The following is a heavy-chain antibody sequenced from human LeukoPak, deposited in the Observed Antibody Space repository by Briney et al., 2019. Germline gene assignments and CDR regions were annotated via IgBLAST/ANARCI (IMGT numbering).Heavy chain of an antibody. D-gene: IGHD3-10*01. CDR2: ILSSGST. J-gene: IGHJ4*02. CDR1: GGSISSDS. CDR3: ARGPGDDY. Sequence: PSETLSLTCTVSGGSISSDSWSWIRQPPGKGLEWIGNILSSGSTNYNPSLKSRVTISVDTSKRQFSLKLSSVTAADTAVYYCARGPGDDYWGQGTLVTVSS. V-gene: IGHV4-59*01.